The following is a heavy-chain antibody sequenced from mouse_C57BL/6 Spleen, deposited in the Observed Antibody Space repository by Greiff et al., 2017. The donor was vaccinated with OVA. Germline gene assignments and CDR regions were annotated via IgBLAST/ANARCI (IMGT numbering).Heavy chain of an antibody. CDR2: IYPRSGNT. CDR3: AREGITTVVAQDYFDY. Sequence: VKLMESGAELARPGASVKLSCKASGYTFTSYGISWVKQRTGQGLEWIGEIYPRSGNTYYNEKFKGKATLTADKSSSTAYMELRSLTSEDSAVYFCAREGITTVVAQDYFDYWGQGTTLTVSS. V-gene: IGHV1-81*01. D-gene: IGHD1-1*01. J-gene: IGHJ2*01. CDR1: GYTFTSYG.